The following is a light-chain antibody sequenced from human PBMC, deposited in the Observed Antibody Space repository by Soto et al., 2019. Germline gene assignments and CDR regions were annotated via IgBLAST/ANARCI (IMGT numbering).Light chain of an antibody. CDR1: QSVSSN. CDR2: DAS. Sequence: IVMTQSPGTLSVSPGERVTLSCRASQSVSSNLAWYQQRPGQAPRLLIHDASTRATGIPARFSGSGSGTEFTLTISSLQSEDFAVYYCQQYNNWPRTFGQGTKVDIK. CDR3: QQYNNWPRT. J-gene: IGKJ1*01. V-gene: IGKV3-15*01.